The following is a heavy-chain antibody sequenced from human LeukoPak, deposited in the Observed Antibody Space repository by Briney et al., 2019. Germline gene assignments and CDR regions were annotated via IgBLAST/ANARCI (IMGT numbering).Heavy chain of an antibody. CDR2: ISYDGSNK. CDR1: GFTFSSYG. CDR3: AKGLGVPDFDY. Sequence: GRSLRLSCAASGFTFSSYGMHWVRQAPGKGLEWVAVISYDGSNKYYADSVKGRFTISRDNSKNTLYLQMNSLRAEDMAVYYCAKGLGVPDFDYWGQGTLVTVSS. D-gene: IGHD1-14*01. V-gene: IGHV3-30*18. J-gene: IGHJ4*02.